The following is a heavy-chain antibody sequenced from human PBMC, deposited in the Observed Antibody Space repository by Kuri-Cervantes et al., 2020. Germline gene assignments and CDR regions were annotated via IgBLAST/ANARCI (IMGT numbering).Heavy chain of an antibody. CDR1: GFTFSSYW. D-gene: IGHD3-3*01. J-gene: IGHJ4*02. CDR3: TTDYSRANYDFWSGMRAFDYFDY. CDR2: IKSKTDGGTT. V-gene: IGHV3-15*01. Sequence: GESLKISCAASGFTFSSYWMSWVRQAPGKGLEWVGRIKSKTDGGTTDYAAPVKGRFTISRDDSKNTLYLQMNSLKTEDTAVYYCTTDYSRANYDFWSGMRAFDYFDYWGQGTLVTVSS.